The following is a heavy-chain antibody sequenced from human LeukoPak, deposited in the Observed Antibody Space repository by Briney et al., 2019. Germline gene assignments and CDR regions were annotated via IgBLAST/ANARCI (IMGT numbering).Heavy chain of an antibody. J-gene: IGHJ4*02. Sequence: GGSLRLSCVASGFTFSNFWMHWVRQAPGKGLVWVSRISTDGSTTAYADSVKGRFTISRDNAKNTLYLQMSTLRADDTAVYYCARFRLAGEGEYYFDYWGQGTLVTVSS. CDR1: GFTFSNFW. V-gene: IGHV3-74*01. CDR3: ARFRLAGEGEYYFDY. D-gene: IGHD7-27*01. CDR2: ISTDGSTT.